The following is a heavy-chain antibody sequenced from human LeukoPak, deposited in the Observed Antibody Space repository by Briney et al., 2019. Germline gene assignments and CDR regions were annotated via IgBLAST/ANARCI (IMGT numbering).Heavy chain of an antibody. CDR3: XXXXXXXXGSYYSNDAFDI. V-gene: IGHV4-31*03. D-gene: IGHD3-10*01. J-gene: IGHJ3*02. Sequence: SETLSLTCTVSGGSISSCGYYWSWIRQHPGKGLEWIGYIYYSGSTYYNPSLKSRVTISVDTSKNQFSLKLSSVTAADTAVYYXXXXXXXXXGSYYSNDAFDIWGQGTMVTVSS. CDR1: GGSISSCGYY. CDR2: IYYSGST.